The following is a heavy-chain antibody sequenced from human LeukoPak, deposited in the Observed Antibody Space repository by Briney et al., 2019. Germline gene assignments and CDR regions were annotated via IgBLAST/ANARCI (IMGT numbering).Heavy chain of an antibody. CDR2: MNPQSGYT. Sequence: GASVKVSCKASGYTFTSYDINWVRQATGQGLKWMGWMNPQSGYTGYAQKFQGRVTMTRDTSISTAYMELGSLRSEDTAMYYCARVIGSIDYWGQGTLVTVSS. D-gene: IGHD1-26*01. J-gene: IGHJ4*02. V-gene: IGHV1-8*01. CDR3: ARVIGSIDY. CDR1: GYTFTSYD.